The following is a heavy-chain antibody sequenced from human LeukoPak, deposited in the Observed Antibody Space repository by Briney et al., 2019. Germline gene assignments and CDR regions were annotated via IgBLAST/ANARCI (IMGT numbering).Heavy chain of an antibody. CDR1: GFTFDDYG. Sequence: GGSLRLSCAASGFTFDDYGMSWVRQAPGKGLEWVSGINWNGGSTGYADSVKGRFTISRDNAKNSLYLQMSSLRAEDTALYYCARTGYSSGWGAFDIWGQGTMVTVSS. J-gene: IGHJ3*02. CDR3: ARTGYSSGWGAFDI. D-gene: IGHD6-19*01. CDR2: INWNGGST. V-gene: IGHV3-20*04.